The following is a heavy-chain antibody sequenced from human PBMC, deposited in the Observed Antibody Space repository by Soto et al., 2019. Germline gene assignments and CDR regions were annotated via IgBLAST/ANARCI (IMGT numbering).Heavy chain of an antibody. J-gene: IGHJ4*02. CDR2: IRGSGGDT. V-gene: IGHV3-23*01. CDR1: GFTFAAYA. CDR3: ARGLSRSYWKLLHFPPPDY. D-gene: IGHD1-1*01. Sequence: GGSLRLSCAASGFTFAAYAMNWVRQAPGKGLEWVSVIRGSGGDTYYVDSVKGRFTISRANSKNTLYLQMNSMRAEDTALYYCARGLSRSYWKLLHFPPPDYWGQGTLVTVSS.